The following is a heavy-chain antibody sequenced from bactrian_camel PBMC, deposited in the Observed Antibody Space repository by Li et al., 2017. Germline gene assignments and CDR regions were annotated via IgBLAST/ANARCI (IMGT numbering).Heavy chain of an antibody. J-gene: IGHJ4*01. V-gene: IGHV3S63*01. CDR3: TWGKIWNHRGGYCNGYWWDDTSYIY. CDR1: VIGDTYNC. D-gene: IGHD1*01. CDR2: IIEGIDSK. Sequence: HVQLVESGGGSVRAGGSLRLSCAASVIGDTYNCMAWFRQAPGKDCEAVASIIEGIDSKHYADSVAGRFTISRDGTKNTVYLQMNALKPEDTAMYYCTWGKIWNHRGGYCNGYWWDDTSYIYRGQGTQVTVS.